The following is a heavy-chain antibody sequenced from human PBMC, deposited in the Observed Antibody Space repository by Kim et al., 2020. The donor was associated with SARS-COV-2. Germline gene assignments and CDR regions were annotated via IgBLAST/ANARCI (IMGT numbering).Heavy chain of an antibody. Sequence: ADSVKGRFTISRDKAKKTVYLQMNSLRDEDTAVYYCVKEKSGEFSRIFDSWGQGTLVTVSS. J-gene: IGHJ4*02. D-gene: IGHD3-10*01. CDR3: VKEKSGEFSRIFDS. V-gene: IGHV3-33*03.